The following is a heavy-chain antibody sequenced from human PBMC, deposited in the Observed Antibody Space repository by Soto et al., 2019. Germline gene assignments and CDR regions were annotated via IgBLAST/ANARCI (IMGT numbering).Heavy chain of an antibody. CDR1: GGSISSYY. D-gene: IGHD1-26*01. J-gene: IGHJ3*01. CDR3: ARPYSETYWAAFDV. V-gene: IGHV4-59*01. Sequence: SETLSLTCTVSGGSISSYYWSWIRQPPGKGLEWIGYIYYSGSSNYNPSLKRRVTISLDTSKNQFSLKLRSVTAADTAVYYWARPYSETYWAAFDVWGQGTMVTVSS. CDR2: IYYSGSS.